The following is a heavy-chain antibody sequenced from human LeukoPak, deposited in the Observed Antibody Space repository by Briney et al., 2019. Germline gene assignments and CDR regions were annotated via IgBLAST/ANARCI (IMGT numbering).Heavy chain of an antibody. CDR1: GGTFSSYA. CDR3: ARDGEGVAISVNYWFDP. CDR2: IIPIFGTA. J-gene: IGHJ5*02. D-gene: IGHD3-10*01. Sequence: ASVKVSCTASGGTFSSYAISWVRQAPGQGLEWMGGIIPIFGTANYAQKFQGRVTITADESTSTAYMELSSLRSEDTAVYYCARDGEGVAISVNYWFDPWGQGTLVTVSS. V-gene: IGHV1-69*13.